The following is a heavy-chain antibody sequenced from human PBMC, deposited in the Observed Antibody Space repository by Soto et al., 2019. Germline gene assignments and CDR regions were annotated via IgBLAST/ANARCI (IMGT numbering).Heavy chain of an antibody. J-gene: IGHJ5*02. D-gene: IGHD1-1*01. V-gene: IGHV3-15*07. CDR1: GFTFSNAW. CDR3: TTDLQTSQLFLFDP. CDR2: IKSKTDGGTT. Sequence: EVQLVESGGGLVKPGGSLRLSCAASGFTFSNAWMNWVRQAPGKGLKWVGRIKSKTDGGTTDYAAPVKGRFTISRDDSKNTLYLQMNSLKTEDTAVYYCTTDLQTSQLFLFDPWGQGTLVTVSS.